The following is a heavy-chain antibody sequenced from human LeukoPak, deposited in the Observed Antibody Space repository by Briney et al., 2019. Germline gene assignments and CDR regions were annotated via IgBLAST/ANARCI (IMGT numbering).Heavy chain of an antibody. J-gene: IGHJ5*02. CDR2: IYYSGST. D-gene: IGHD3-10*01. CDR3: ARVYTMVRSNWFDP. V-gene: IGHV4-30-4*08. CDR1: GGSFSGYY. Sequence: PSETLSLTCAVYGGSFSGYYWSWIRQPPGKGLEWIGYIYYSGSTYYNPSLKSRVTISLDTSKNQFSLKLSSVTAADTAVYYCARVYTMVRSNWFDPWGQGTLVTVSS.